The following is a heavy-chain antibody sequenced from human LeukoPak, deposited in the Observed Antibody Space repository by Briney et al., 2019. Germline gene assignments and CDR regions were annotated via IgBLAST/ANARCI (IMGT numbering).Heavy chain of an antibody. Sequence: PWASVKVSCKASGYTFTGYYMHWVRQAPGQGLEWMGRINPNSGGTNYAQNFQGRVTMTRDTSISTAYMDLSSLRSDDTAVYYCALPKMSGAFDSWGQGTLVIVSS. CDR3: ALPKMSGAFDS. V-gene: IGHV1-2*06. J-gene: IGHJ4*02. CDR2: INPNSGGT. D-gene: IGHD2-2*01. CDR1: GYTFTGYY.